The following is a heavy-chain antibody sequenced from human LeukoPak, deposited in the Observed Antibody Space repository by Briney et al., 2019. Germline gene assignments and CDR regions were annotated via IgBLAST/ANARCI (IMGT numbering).Heavy chain of an antibody. D-gene: IGHD2-15*01. CDR2: IYYSGST. J-gene: IGHJ4*02. CDR3: ARDLSCSGGSCYGELLYFDY. Sequence: PSETLSLTCTVSGGSISSSSYYWGWIRQPPGKGLEWIGSIYYSGSTYYNPSLKSRVTISVDTSKNQFSLKLSSVTAEDTAVYYCARDLSCSGGSCYGELLYFDYWGQGTLVTVSS. V-gene: IGHV4-39*07. CDR1: GGSISSSSYY.